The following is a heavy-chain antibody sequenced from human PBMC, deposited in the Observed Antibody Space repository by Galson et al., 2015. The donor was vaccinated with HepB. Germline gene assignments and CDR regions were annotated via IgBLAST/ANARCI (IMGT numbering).Heavy chain of an antibody. CDR3: ARYYDSSGYRPFDAFDI. J-gene: IGHJ3*02. Sequence: SVKVSCKASGYTFTSYAMHWVRQAPGQRLEWMGWINAGNGNTKYSQKFQGRVTITRDTSASTAYMELSSLRSEDTAVYYCARYYDSSGYRPFDAFDIWGQGTMVTVSS. CDR2: INAGNGNT. V-gene: IGHV1-3*01. D-gene: IGHD3-22*01. CDR1: GYTFTSYA.